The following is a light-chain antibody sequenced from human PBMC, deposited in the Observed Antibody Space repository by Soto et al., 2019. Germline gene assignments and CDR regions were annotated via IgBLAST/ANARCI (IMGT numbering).Light chain of an antibody. CDR1: QSVNLN. CDR3: QQCVSWPPLT. V-gene: IGKV3-15*01. Sequence: EIVMTQSTATLSVSPGETATLSCRASQSVNLNLAWYQQKPDQAPRLLIYGASIRATGILARFSGSGAGTEFSLTVNGLQSEDSAVYYCQQCVSWPPLTFGGGTTVEIK. J-gene: IGKJ4*01. CDR2: GAS.